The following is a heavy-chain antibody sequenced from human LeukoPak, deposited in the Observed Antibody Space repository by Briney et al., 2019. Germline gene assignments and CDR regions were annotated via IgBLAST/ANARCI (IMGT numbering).Heavy chain of an antibody. D-gene: IGHD6-13*01. J-gene: IGHJ4*02. CDR3: ARDLIAAAGSSFDY. V-gene: IGHV3-9*01. CDR2: ISWNSDTI. Sequence: PGGSLRLSCAASGFTFGNYAMHWVRQAPGKGLEWVSSISWNSDTIGYADSVKGRFTLSRDNAKNSLYLQMNSLRAEDTAVYYCARDLIAAAGSSFDYWGQGTLVTVSS. CDR1: GFTFGNYA.